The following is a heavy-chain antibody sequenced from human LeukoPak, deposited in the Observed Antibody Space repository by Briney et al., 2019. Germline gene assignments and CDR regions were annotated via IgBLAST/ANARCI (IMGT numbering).Heavy chain of an antibody. D-gene: IGHD1-26*01. J-gene: IGHJ6*02. CDR3: ARAPPVRSYPYYYYYGMDV. CDR1: GYTFTSYG. CDR2: ISAYNGNT. Sequence: GASAKVSCKASGYTFTSYGISWVRQAPGQGLEWMGWISAYNGNTNYAQKLQGRVTMTTDTSTSTAYMELRSLRSDDTAVYYCARAPPVRSYPYYYYYGMDVWGQGTTVTVSS. V-gene: IGHV1-18*01.